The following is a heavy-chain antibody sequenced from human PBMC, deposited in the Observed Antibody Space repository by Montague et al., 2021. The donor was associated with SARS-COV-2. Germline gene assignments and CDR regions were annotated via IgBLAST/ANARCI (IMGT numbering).Heavy chain of an antibody. CDR3: GRQGSSSSWYGGYYYGMDV. V-gene: IGHV4-39*01. D-gene: IGHD6-13*01. CDR2: IYYSGST. Sequence: SETLSLTCTVSGGSISSSSYYWGWIRQPPGKGLEWIGSIYYSGSTYYNPSLKSRVTISVDTSKNQFSLKLSSVTAAATAVYYCGRQGSSSSWYGGYYYGMDVWGQGTTVTVSS. CDR1: GGSISSSSYY. J-gene: IGHJ6*02.